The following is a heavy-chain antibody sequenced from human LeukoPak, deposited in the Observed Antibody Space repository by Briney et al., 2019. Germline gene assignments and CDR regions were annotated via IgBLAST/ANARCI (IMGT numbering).Heavy chain of an antibody. CDR2: MNPNSGNT. Sequence: GASVKVSCRASGYTFTSCAINWVRQANGQGLEWMGWMNPNSGNTGYAQKFQGRVTMTRNTSISTAYMELSSLRSEDTAVYYCARGFPNYGGPRSSWHGEYFHPWGQGTLVTVSS. D-gene: IGHD6-13*01. CDR3: ARGFPNYGGPRSSWHGEYFHP. V-gene: IGHV1-8*01. CDR1: GYTFTSCA. J-gene: IGHJ5*02.